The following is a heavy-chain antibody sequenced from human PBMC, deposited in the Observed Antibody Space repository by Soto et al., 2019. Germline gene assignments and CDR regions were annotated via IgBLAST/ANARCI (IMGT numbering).Heavy chain of an antibody. J-gene: IGHJ6*02. CDR3: ASDYQYGMDV. V-gene: IGHV3-48*01. Sequence: EGNLVESGGGLAQPGGSLRLSCVASGFTFSAYRMYWVRQAPGKGLQWVSYISTRSSMIHYADSVRGRFTISRDDAQNSLDLQMNSLRAEDTALYYCASDYQYGMDVWGQGTAVTVSS. CDR2: ISTRSSMI. CDR1: GFTFSAYR.